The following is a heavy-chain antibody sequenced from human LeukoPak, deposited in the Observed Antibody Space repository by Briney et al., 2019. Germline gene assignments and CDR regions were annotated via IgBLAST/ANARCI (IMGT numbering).Heavy chain of an antibody. CDR2: IYYSGST. D-gene: IGHD3-16*01. J-gene: IGHJ4*02. V-gene: IGHV4-31*03. CDR3: ARDRLGGDLDY. Sequence: SETLSLTCTVSGGSISSGGYYWSWIRQPPGKGLEWIGYIYYSGSTYYNPSLKSRVTISVDTSKNQFSLKLSSVTVADTAVYYCARDRLGGDLDYWGQGTLVTVSS. CDR1: GGSISSGGYY.